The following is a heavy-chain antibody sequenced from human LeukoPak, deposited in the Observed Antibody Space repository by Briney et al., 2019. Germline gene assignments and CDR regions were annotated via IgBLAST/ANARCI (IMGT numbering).Heavy chain of an antibody. V-gene: IGHV4-59*08. CDR3: ARHSWYYYDSSGYYLFDY. CDR2: IYYSGST. D-gene: IGHD3-22*01. CDR1: SGSISSYY. Sequence: SETLSLTCTVSSGSISSYYWSWIRQPPGKGLEWIGYIYYSGSTNYNPSLKSRVTISVDTSKNQFSLKLSSVTAADTAVYYCARHSWYYYDSSGYYLFDYWGQGTLVTVSS. J-gene: IGHJ4*02.